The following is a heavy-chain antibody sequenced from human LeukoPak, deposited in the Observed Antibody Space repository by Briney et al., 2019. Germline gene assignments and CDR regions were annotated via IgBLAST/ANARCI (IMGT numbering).Heavy chain of an antibody. CDR3: ARDDGYCSGGSCYGSH. CDR1: GFAFSSYS. V-gene: IGHV3-21*01. CDR2: ISSSSGYI. D-gene: IGHD2-15*01. J-gene: IGHJ4*02. Sequence: GGSLRLSCAASGFAFSSYSMGWGREAPGEGLGWVSSISSSSGYIYYADSVKGGLTFCRDNAKNCLYLQMDRLRAEDTAVYYCARDDGYCSGGSCYGSHWGQGTLVTVSS.